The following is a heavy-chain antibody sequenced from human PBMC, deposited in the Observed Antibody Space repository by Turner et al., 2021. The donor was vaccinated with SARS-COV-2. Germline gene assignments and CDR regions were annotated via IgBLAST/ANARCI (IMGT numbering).Heavy chain of an antibody. CDR2: IIPILGIT. V-gene: IGHV1-69*02. J-gene: IGHJ4*02. Sequence: QVQLVQSGAEVKKPGSSVKVSCKASGGNLSSYTISWVRQAPGQGLEWMGRIIPILGITNYAQKFQGRVTITADKSTSTAYMDLNSLRSEDTAVYYCASRWFGELPFDYWGQGTLVTVSS. CDR3: ASRWFGELPFDY. D-gene: IGHD3-10*01. CDR1: GGNLSSYT.